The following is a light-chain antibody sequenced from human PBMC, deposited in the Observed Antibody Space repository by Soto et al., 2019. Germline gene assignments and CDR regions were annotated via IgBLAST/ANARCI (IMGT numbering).Light chain of an antibody. J-gene: IGKJ5*01. CDR3: QQRNNWPPIT. Sequence: EIVLTQSPATLSLSPGERATLSCSASQSVSSYLAWYQQKPGQAPRLLIYDASNRATGVPARFSGSGSGTDFTLTISSLEPEDFALYYCQQRNNWPPITFGQGTRLEIK. CDR2: DAS. CDR1: QSVSSY. V-gene: IGKV3-11*01.